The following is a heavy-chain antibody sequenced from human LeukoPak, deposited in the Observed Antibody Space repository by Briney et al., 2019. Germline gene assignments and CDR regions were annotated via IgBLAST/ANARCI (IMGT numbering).Heavy chain of an antibody. J-gene: IGHJ6*02. CDR3: ARVWDYYDSSGYFYYYYGMDV. CDR1: GYTFTSYG. CDR2: ISAYNGNT. D-gene: IGHD3-22*01. Sequence: ASVKVSCKASGYTFTSYGISWVRQAPGQGLEWMGWISAYNGNTNYAQKLQGRVTMTTDTSTSTAYMELRSLRSDDTAVYYCARVWDYYDSSGYFYYYYGMDVWGQGTTVTVSS. V-gene: IGHV1-18*01.